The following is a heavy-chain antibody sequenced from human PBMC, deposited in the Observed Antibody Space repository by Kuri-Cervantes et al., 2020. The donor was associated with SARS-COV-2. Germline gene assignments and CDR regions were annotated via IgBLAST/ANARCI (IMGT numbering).Heavy chain of an antibody. CDR2: IYHSGST. V-gene: IGHV4-34*01. CDR3: ARVGGYCSSTSCYNHAFDI. D-gene: IGHD2-2*02. CDR1: GGSFSGYY. Sequence: SETLSLTCAVYGGSFSGYYWGWIRQPPGKGLEWIGSIYHSGSTYYNPSLKSRVTISVDTSKNQFSLKLSSVTAADTAVYYCARVGGYCSSTSCYNHAFDIWGQGTMVTVSS. J-gene: IGHJ3*02.